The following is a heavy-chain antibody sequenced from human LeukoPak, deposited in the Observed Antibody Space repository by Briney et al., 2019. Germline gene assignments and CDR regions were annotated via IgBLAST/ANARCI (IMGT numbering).Heavy chain of an antibody. CDR1: GGSISSSSYY. J-gene: IGHJ5*02. Sequence: SETLSLTCTVSGGSISSSSYYWGWIRQPPGKGLEWIGSIYYSGSTNYNPSLKSRVTISLDTSKNQFSLNLTSVTAADTAVYYYARFTPQGYGWGGYNRFDPWGQGTLVTVSS. V-gene: IGHV4-39*07. CDR2: IYYSGST. CDR3: ARFTPQGYGWGGYNRFDP. D-gene: IGHD3-16*01.